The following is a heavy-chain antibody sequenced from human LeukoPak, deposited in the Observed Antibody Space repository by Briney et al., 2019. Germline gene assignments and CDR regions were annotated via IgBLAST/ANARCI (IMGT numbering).Heavy chain of an antibody. Sequence: GGSLRLSCAASGFTFSSYSMNWVRQAPGKGLEWVSSISSSSSYIYYADSVKGRFTISRDNAKNSLYLQMNSLRAEDTAVYYCASSLAAIGTFDIWGQGTMVTVSS. CDR3: ASSLAAIGTFDI. D-gene: IGHD6-13*01. CDR1: GFTFSSYS. V-gene: IGHV3-21*01. J-gene: IGHJ3*02. CDR2: ISSSSSYI.